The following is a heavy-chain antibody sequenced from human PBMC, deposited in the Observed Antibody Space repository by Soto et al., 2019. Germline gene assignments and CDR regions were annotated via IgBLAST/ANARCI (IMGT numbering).Heavy chain of an antibody. D-gene: IGHD4-17*01. Sequence: QVQLVESGGGVVQPGRSLRLSCAASGFTFSSYAMHWVRQAPGKGLEWVAVISYDGSNKYYADSVKGRFTISRDNSKNTLYLQMNSLRAEDTAGYYCARDRIDYGDYDYYYGMDVWGQGTTVTVSS. V-gene: IGHV3-30-3*01. J-gene: IGHJ6*02. CDR1: GFTFSSYA. CDR3: ARDRIDYGDYDYYYGMDV. CDR2: ISYDGSNK.